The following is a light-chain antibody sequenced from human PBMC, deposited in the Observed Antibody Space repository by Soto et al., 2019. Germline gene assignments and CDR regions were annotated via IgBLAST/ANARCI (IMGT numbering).Light chain of an antibody. Sequence: EIVLAQSPGTLSLSPGERATLSCRASQSITNNYLAWYQQKPGRAHRLLIYGASSRATGIPDRFSGSGSGTDFTLSISRLEPEDFAVYYCQQWKTFGQGTKVDNK. CDR3: QQWKT. J-gene: IGKJ1*01. CDR1: QSITNNY. V-gene: IGKV3-20*01. CDR2: GAS.